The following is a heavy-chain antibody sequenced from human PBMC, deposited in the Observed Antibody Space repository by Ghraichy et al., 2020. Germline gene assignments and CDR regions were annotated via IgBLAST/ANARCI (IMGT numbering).Heavy chain of an antibody. D-gene: IGHD6-19*01. V-gene: IGHV1-18*04. CDR2: ISAYNGNT. Sequence: ASVKVSCKASGYTFTSYGISWVRQAPGQGLEWMGWISAYNGNTNYAQKLQGRVTMTTDTSTSTAYMELRSLRSDDTAMYYCARDVGYSSGWYVGPDYWGQGTLVTVSS. CDR1: GYTFTSYG. J-gene: IGHJ4*02. CDR3: ARDVGYSSGWYVGPDY.